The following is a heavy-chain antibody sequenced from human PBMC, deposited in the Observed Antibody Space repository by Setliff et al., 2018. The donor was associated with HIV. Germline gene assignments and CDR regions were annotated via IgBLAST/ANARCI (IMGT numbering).Heavy chain of an antibody. V-gene: IGHV4-39*01. D-gene: IGHD3-10*01. J-gene: IGHJ4*02. Sequence: SLTCTVSGGSMSSSRYYWGWICQTPDKGLEWIGIIYYSGATYYNPSLTSRVTISVDTSRNQFSLKLRSVTAADTAAYYCARLGYVSGGFYKTPGPYYFDYWGQGALVTVSS. CDR3: ARLGYVSGGFYKTPGPYYFDY. CDR1: GGSMSSSRYY. CDR2: IYYSGAT.